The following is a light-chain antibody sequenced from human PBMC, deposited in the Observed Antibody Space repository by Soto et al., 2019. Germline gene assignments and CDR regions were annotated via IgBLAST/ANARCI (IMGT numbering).Light chain of an antibody. V-gene: IGLV1-40*01. CDR2: GNS. CDR1: SSNIGAGYD. J-gene: IGLJ2*01. CDR3: QSYDTSLSGVV. Sequence: QSVLTQPPSVSGAPGQRVTISCTGSSSNIGAGYDVHWYQQLPGTAPKLLISGNSNRPSGVPDRFSGSKSGTSASLAITRLQAEDEADYYCQSYDTSLSGVVFGGGTKVTVL.